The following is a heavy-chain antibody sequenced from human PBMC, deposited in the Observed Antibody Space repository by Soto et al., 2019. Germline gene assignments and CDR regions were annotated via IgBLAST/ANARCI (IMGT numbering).Heavy chain of an antibody. CDR3: AREAYYYDSSGYFSKYFDS. Sequence: QVQLQESGPGLVKPSQTLSLTCTVSGGSISSGGYYWSWIGQHPGKGLGWIGYIYYTGSAYYNPSLKSRLTISVDTSTNQFSLKLSSVTAEDTAVYYCAREAYYYDSSGYFSKYFDSWGQGTLVTVSS. CDR1: GGSISSGGYY. J-gene: IGHJ4*02. CDR2: IYYTGSA. D-gene: IGHD3-22*01. V-gene: IGHV4-31*03.